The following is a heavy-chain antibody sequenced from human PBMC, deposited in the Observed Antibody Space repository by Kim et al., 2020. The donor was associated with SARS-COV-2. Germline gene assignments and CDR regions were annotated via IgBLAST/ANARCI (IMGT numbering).Heavy chain of an antibody. CDR1: GFTFSSYA. J-gene: IGHJ4*01. V-gene: IGHV3-30-3*01. CDR3: ARGHGGYDFWSGYSFDY. CDR2: ISYDGSNK. Sequence: GGSLRLSCAASGFTFSSYAMHWVRQAPGKGLEWVAVISYDGSNKYYADSVKGRFTISRDNSKNTLYLQMNSLRAEDTAVYYCARGHGGYDFWSGYSFDY. D-gene: IGHD3-3*01.